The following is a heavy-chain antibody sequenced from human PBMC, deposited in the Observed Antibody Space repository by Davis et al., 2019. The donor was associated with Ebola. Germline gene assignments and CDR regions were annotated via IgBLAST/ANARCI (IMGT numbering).Heavy chain of an antibody. J-gene: IGHJ3*02. D-gene: IGHD4-17*01. V-gene: IGHV3-23*01. CDR1: GFTFSTYS. CDR2: ITRSADHT. CDR3: ARGAYGDYIVKAFDI. Sequence: GESLKISCAASGFTFSTYSMNWVRQAPGKGLEWVSTITRSADHTYYADSVKGRFTASRGSSKNTLYLQMNSLRAEDTAIYYCARGAYGDYIVKAFDIWGQGTKVTVSS.